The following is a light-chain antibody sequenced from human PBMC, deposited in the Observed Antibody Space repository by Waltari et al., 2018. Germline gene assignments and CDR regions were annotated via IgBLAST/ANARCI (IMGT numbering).Light chain of an antibody. V-gene: IGKV1-5*03. CDR1: QSISSW. CDR3: QEYISYSGT. Sequence: DIQMTQSPSTLSASVGDRVTITCRASQSISSWLAWYQQKPGKVPKLLMYKASSLESGVPSRFSGSGSGTEFTLTISSLQPDDLATYYCQEYISYSGTFGQGTKVEIK. CDR2: KAS. J-gene: IGKJ1*01.